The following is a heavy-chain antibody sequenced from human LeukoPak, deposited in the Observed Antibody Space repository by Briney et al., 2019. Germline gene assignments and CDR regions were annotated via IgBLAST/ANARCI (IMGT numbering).Heavy chain of an antibody. J-gene: IGHJ3*02. CDR2: INPSGGST. Sequence: ASVKVSCKASGYTFTSYYMHWVRQAPGQGLEWMGIINPSGGSTSYAQKFQGRVTITRDTSTSTVYMELSSLRSEDTAVYYCARGLVGATTMTAFDIWGQGTMVTVSS. CDR1: GYTFTSYY. D-gene: IGHD1-26*01. V-gene: IGHV1-46*01. CDR3: ARGLVGATTMTAFDI.